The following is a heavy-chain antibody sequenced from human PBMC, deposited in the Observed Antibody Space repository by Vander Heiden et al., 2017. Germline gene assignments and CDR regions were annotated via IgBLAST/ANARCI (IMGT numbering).Heavy chain of an antibody. CDR3: ASGSRPKPRGAFDI. V-gene: IGHV1-69*06. CDR1: GGTFSSYA. Sequence: KKPGSSVKVSCKASGGTFSSYAISWVRQAPGQGLEWMGGIIPIFGTANYAQKFQGRVTITADKSTSTAYMELGSLGSEDTAVYYCASGSRPKPRGAFDIWGQGTMVTVSS. J-gene: IGHJ3*02. CDR2: IIPIFGTA. D-gene: IGHD6-13*01.